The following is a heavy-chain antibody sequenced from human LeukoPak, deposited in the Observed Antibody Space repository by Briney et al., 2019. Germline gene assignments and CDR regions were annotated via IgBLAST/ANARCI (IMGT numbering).Heavy chain of an antibody. CDR3: ARSCSGGSCYREPIDY. CDR1: GYTFTSYG. V-gene: IGHV1-18*01. Sequence: GASVKVSCKASGYTFTSYGISWVRQAPGQGLEWMGWISAYNGNTNYAQKLQGRVTMTTDTSTSTAYMELRSLRSDDTAVYSCARSCSGGSCYREPIDYWGQGTLVTVSS. J-gene: IGHJ4*02. D-gene: IGHD2-15*01. CDR2: ISAYNGNT.